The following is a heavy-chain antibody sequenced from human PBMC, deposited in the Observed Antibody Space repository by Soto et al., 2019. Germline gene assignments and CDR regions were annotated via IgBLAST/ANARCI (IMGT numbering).Heavy chain of an antibody. D-gene: IGHD2-8*01. Sequence: PGGSLRLSCAASGFTFSSYGMHWVRQAPGKGLEWVAVISYDGSNKYYADSVKGRFTISRDNSKNTLYLQMNSLRAEDTAVYYCAKDHSGDWTNGVCYSRGFRMDAWGKVTMVTV. CDR3: AKDHSGDWTNGVCYSRGFRMDA. CDR1: GFTFSSYG. J-gene: IGHJ6*01. CDR2: ISYDGSNK. V-gene: IGHV3-30*18.